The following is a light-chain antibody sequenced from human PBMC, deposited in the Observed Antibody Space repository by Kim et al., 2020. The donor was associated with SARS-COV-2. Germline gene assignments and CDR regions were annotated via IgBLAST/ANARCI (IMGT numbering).Light chain of an antibody. Sequence: SSELTQDPVVSVALGQSVKITCQGDSLRSYYANWYQQKPGQAPVLVVYGRNNRPAVIPDRFSVSYSGTTSSLTITGAQATDDSDYYSSSRDSTGNHVIFG. CDR3: SSRDSTGNHVI. CDR2: GRN. CDR1: SLRSYY. V-gene: IGLV3-19*01. J-gene: IGLJ2*01.